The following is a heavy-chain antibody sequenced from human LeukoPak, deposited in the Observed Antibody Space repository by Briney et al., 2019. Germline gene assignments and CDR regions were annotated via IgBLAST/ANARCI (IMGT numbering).Heavy chain of an antibody. V-gene: IGHV4-38-2*01. CDR3: ARQEYYYDSSGSYFDY. D-gene: IGHD3-22*01. CDR2: IYHSGST. J-gene: IGHJ4*02. CDR1: GYSISSGYY. Sequence: SETLSLTCAVSGYSISSGYYWGWIRQPPGKGLGWIGSIYHSGSTYYNPSLKSRVTISVDTSKNQFSLKLSSVTAADTAVYFCARQEYYYDSSGSYFDYWGQGTLVTVSS.